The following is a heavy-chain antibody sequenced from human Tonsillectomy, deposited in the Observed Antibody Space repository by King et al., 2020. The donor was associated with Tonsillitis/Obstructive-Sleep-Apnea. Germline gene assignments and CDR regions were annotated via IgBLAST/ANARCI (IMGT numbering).Heavy chain of an antibody. CDR2: ISDSGST. V-gene: IGHV4-59*11. D-gene: IGHD1-7*01. CDR3: ARGRWDITGTQFDP. Sequence: QLQESGPGLVKPSGTLSLTCTVSGASISSHYWGWIRQPPGKGLEWLGHISDSGSTNYSPSLKSRVTISVDTSKNQFSLKLTSVTAADTAVYYCARGRWDITGTQFDPWGQGTLVTVSS. J-gene: IGHJ5*02. CDR1: GASISSHY.